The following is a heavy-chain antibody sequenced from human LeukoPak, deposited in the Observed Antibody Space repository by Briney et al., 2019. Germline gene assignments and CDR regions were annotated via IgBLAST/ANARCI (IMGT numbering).Heavy chain of an antibody. J-gene: IGHJ3*02. CDR1: GGSIGSSSFY. CDR2: IYYSGST. V-gene: IGHV4-39*07. CDR3: ARGDDRRTAFDI. Sequence: SETLSLTCTVSGGSIGSSSFYWGWIRQPPGKGLEWIGSIYYSGSTYYNPSLKSRVTISVDTSKNQFSLKLSSVTAADTAVYFCARGDDRRTAFDIWGQGTMVTVSS. D-gene: IGHD3-22*01.